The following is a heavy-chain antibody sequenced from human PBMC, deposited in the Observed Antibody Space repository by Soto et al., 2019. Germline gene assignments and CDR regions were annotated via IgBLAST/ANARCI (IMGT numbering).Heavy chain of an antibody. Sequence: ASVKLSFKASGYTFTGYYRHWLRQAPGQGLEWMGWINPNSGGTNYAQKFQGWVTMTRDTSISTAYMELRRLRSEDTAVYYCERRVATRDRDAFDIWGQGTMVTVSS. CDR1: GYTFTGYY. CDR2: INPNSGGT. CDR3: ERRVATRDRDAFDI. D-gene: IGHD5-12*01. J-gene: IGHJ3*02. V-gene: IGHV1-2*04.